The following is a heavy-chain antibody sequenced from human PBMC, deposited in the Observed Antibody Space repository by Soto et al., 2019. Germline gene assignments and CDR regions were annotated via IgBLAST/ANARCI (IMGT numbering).Heavy chain of an antibody. D-gene: IGHD3-3*01. J-gene: IGHJ5*02. CDR3: AREPYDFWSGYYNNWFDP. Sequence: GXSGKVSCKASAGSFRSYAISWVRQAPGLWLEWMGGIIPIFGTANYAQKFQGRVTITADESTSTAYMELSSLRSEDTAVYYCAREPYDFWSGYYNNWFDPWGQGTLVTVSS. CDR2: IIPIFGTA. V-gene: IGHV1-69*13. CDR1: AGSFRSYA.